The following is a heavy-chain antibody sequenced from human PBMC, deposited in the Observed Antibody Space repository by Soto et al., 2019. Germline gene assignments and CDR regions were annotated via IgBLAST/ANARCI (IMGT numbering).Heavy chain of an antibody. CDR2: IYYSGST. CDR3: ARDRVVTTGDYYYYYMDV. J-gene: IGHJ6*03. Sequence: QVQLQESGPGLVKPSETLSLTCTVSGGSISGYYWSWIRQPPGKGLEWIGYIYYSGSTNYNPSLKSRVTISVDTSKNQFSLKLSSVTAADTAVYYCARDRVVTTGDYYYYYMDVWGKGTTVTVSS. V-gene: IGHV4-59*01. CDR1: GGSISGYY. D-gene: IGHD2-21*02.